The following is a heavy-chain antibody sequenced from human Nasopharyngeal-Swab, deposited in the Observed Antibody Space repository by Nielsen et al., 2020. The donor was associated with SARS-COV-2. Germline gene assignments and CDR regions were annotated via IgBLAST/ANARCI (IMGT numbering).Heavy chain of an antibody. D-gene: IGHD2-15*01. J-gene: IGHJ5*02. CDR2: IYYSGST. V-gene: IGHV4-39*07. CDR3: ARDWGGGSRNWFDP. Sequence: SETLSLTCAVYGGSFSSYYWGWIRQPPGKGLEWIGSIYYSGSTYYNPSLKSRVTISVDTSKNQFSLKLSSVTAADTAVYYCARDWGGGSRNWFDPWGQGTLVTVSS. CDR1: GGSFSSYY.